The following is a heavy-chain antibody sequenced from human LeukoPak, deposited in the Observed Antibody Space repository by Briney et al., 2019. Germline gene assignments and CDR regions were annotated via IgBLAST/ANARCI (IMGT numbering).Heavy chain of an antibody. CDR2: ISTLGST. V-gene: IGHV4-61*02. J-gene: IGHJ5*02. Sequence: SETLSLTCTVSGGHISRDTYYWSWIRQPAGKGLEWLGRISTLGSTSYSPSLKSGVTISLDMSKNQFSLQLNSVTAADTAIYYCARGLTKFDPWGQGTLVTVSS. CDR1: GGHISRDTYY. CDR3: ARGLTKFDP. D-gene: IGHD1-1*01.